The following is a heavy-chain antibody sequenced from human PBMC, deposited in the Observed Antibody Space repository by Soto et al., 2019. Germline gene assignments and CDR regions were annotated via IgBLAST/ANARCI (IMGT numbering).Heavy chain of an antibody. CDR3: ARDSRDYYDSSGYVY. V-gene: IGHV1-46*01. CDR2: INPSGGST. J-gene: IGHJ4*02. D-gene: IGHD3-22*01. CDR1: GYTFTSYY. Sequence: ASVKVSCKASGYTFTSYYMHWVRQAPGQGLEWMGIINPSGGSTSYAQKFQGRVTMTRDTSTSTVYMELSTLRSEDTAVYYCARDSRDYYDSSGYVYWGQGTLVTVSS.